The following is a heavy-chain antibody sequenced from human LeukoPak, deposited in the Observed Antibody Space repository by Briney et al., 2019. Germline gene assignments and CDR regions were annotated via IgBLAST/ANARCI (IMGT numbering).Heavy chain of an antibody. CDR1: GLTFSSYA. CDR2: ISGSGGSK. Sequence: GGSLRLSCAASGLTFSSYAMSWARQAPGGGLGWVSAISGSGGSKYDGDSVKGRFTISRDNSKNTLYLQMNSLRAEDTAVYHWAKDSQPNGPRGLLGPAGSFGMDVWGQGTTVTVSS. J-gene: IGHJ6*02. CDR3: AKDSQPNGPRGLLGPAGSFGMDV. D-gene: IGHD3-22*01. V-gene: IGHV3-23*01.